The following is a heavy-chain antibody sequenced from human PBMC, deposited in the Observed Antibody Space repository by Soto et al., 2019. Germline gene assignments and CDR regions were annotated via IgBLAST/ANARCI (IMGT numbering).Heavy chain of an antibody. D-gene: IGHD2-15*01. J-gene: IGHJ6*02. V-gene: IGHV3-64D*08. Sequence: GGSLRLSCSASGFTFSSYAMHWVRQAPGKGLEYVSAISSNGGSTYYADSVKGRFTISRDNSKNTLYLQMSSLRAEDTAVYYCVKDSGYCSGGSCYSSGYYYYGMDVWGPGTTVTVSS. CDR3: VKDSGYCSGGSCYSSGYYYYGMDV. CDR2: ISSNGGST. CDR1: GFTFSSYA.